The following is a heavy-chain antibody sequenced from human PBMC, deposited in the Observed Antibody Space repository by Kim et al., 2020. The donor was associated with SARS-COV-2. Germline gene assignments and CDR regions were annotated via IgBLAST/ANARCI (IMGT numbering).Heavy chain of an antibody. V-gene: IGHV1-69*01. J-gene: IGHJ4*02. CDR2: A. Sequence: ANYAQKFQGRVTITADESTSTAYMELSSLRSEDTAVYYCARAEQWLGIDYWGQGTLVTVSS. D-gene: IGHD6-19*01. CDR3: ARAEQWLGIDY.